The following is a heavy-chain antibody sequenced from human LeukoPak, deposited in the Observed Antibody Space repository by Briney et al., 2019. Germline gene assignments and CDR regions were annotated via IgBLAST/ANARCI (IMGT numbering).Heavy chain of an antibody. J-gene: IGHJ4*02. Sequence: GGSLRLSCAASGVTFSNAWMSWVRQAPGKGLEWVGLIKSRAHGGTTDCAAPVKGRFTISRDDSKNTLYLQMNSLKTEDTAMYYCTTSHRQYSILDYWGQGTLVTVSS. CDR1: GVTFSNAW. CDR3: TTSHRQYSILDY. D-gene: IGHD4-11*01. V-gene: IGHV3-15*01. CDR2: IKSRAHGGTT.